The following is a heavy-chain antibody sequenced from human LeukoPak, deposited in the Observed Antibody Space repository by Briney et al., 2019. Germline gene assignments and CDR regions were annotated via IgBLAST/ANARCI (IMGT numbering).Heavy chain of an antibody. CDR3: AKDSLVRTQYGVVMLYYFDY. J-gene: IGHJ4*02. V-gene: IGHV3-30*02. CDR1: GFTFSSYG. Sequence: GGSLRLSCAASGFTFSSYGMHWVRQAPGKGLEWVAFIRYDGSNKYYADSVKGRFTISRDNSKNTLYLQMNSLRAEDTAVYYCAKDSLVRTQYGVVMLYYFDYWGQGTLVTVSS. CDR2: IRYDGSNK. D-gene: IGHD3-3*01.